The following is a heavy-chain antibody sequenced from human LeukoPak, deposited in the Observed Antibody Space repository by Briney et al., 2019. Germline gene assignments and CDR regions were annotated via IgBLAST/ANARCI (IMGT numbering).Heavy chain of an antibody. CDR1: GDSISSYY. Sequence: SETLSLTCSVSGDSISSYYWSWIRQPAGKGLEWIGRIYTSGSTNYNPSLKSRVTMSVDTSKNQLSVKLSSVTAADSAVYYCARDGGSYSVAFDIWGQGTMVTVSS. CDR3: ARDGGSYSVAFDI. V-gene: IGHV4-4*07. J-gene: IGHJ3*02. D-gene: IGHD1-26*01. CDR2: IYTSGST.